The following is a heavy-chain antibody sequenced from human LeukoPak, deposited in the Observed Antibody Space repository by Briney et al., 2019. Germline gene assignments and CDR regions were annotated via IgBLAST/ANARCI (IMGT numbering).Heavy chain of an antibody. D-gene: IGHD6-19*01. J-gene: IGHJ4*02. CDR3: ARRSGLDY. Sequence: GGSLRLSCAASGFTFNTYWMSWVRQAPGKGLEWVANIKQDGSEIYYVDSVKGRFTISRDNAKNSPYLQMNSLRAEDTAVYYCARRSGLDYWGQGTLVTVSS. V-gene: IGHV3-7*01. CDR2: IKQDGSEI. CDR1: GFTFNTYW.